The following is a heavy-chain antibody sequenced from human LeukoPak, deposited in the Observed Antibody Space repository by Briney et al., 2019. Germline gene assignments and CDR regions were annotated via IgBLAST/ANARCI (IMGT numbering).Heavy chain of an antibody. CDR3: ARGLSSLRFIYDF. J-gene: IGHJ4*02. Sequence: SETLSLTCTVSGGSISSSSYYWGWIRQPPGKGLEWIGSIYYSGSTYYNPSLKSRVTISVDTSKNQFSLKLSSVTAADTAVYYCARGLSSLRFIYDFWGQETLVTVSS. CDR2: IYYSGST. CDR1: GGSISSSSYY. V-gene: IGHV4-39*01. D-gene: IGHD5/OR15-5a*01.